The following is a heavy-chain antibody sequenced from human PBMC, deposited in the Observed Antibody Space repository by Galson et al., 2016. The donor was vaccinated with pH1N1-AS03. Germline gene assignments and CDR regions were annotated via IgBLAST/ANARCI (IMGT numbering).Heavy chain of an antibody. Sequence: SVKVSCKASGYTFTSNDINWVRQATGQGLEWMGWMNPNTGITGYAQKFQGRVTMTRDISISTAYMELSSLRSEDTAVYFCARQGCTGSSCYSYFDSWGQGTQVIVSS. CDR1: GYTFTSND. J-gene: IGHJ4*02. CDR3: ARQGCTGSSCYSYFDS. V-gene: IGHV1-8*01. D-gene: IGHD2-8*02. CDR2: MNPNTGIT.